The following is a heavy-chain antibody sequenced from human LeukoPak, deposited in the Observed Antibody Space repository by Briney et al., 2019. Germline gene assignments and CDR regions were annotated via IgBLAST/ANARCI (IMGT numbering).Heavy chain of an antibody. J-gene: IGHJ4*02. D-gene: IGHD6-19*01. CDR2: ISAYNGNT. CDR1: GYTFTSYG. CDR3: ARSSAAVAGIHFDY. Sequence: GESLKISCKGSGYTFTSYGISWVRQAPGQGLEWMGWISAYNGNTNYAQKLQGRVTMTTDTSTSTAYMELSSLRSEDTAVYYCARSSAAVAGIHFDYWGQGTLVTVSS. V-gene: IGHV1-18*01.